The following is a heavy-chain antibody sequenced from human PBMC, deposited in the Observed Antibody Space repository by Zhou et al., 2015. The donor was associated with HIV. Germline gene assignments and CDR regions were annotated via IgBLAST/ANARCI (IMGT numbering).Heavy chain of an antibody. CDR2: LSYDGGNK. CDR1: GFTFSRFA. CDR3: ARDNHYDFWSGYPSYYFDS. V-gene: IGHV3-30-3*01. D-gene: IGHD3-3*01. J-gene: IGHJ4*02. Sequence: QVQLVESGGGVVQPGRSLRLSCAASGFTFSRFAMHWVRQAPGKGLEWVAVLSYDGGNKYYADSVKGRFTISRDNSRNTLYVQMDSLRADDTAVYYCARDNHYDFWSGYPSYYFDSWAREPWSPSPQ.